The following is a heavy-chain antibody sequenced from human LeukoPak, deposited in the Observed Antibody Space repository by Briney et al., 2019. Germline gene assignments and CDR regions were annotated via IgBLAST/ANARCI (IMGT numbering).Heavy chain of an antibody. V-gene: IGHV3-21*01. CDR1: GFTFSSYS. CDR2: ISSSSSYI. CDR3: ASGVSSGAFDI. Sequence: GGSLRLSCAASGFTFSSYSMNWVRQAPGKGLEWASSISSSSSYIYYADSVKGRFTISRDNAKNSLYLQMNSLRAEDTAVYYCASGVSSGAFDIWGQGTMVTVSS. D-gene: IGHD6-6*01. J-gene: IGHJ3*02.